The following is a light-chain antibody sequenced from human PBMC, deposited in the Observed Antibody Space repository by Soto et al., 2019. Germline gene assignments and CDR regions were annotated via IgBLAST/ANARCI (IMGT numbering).Light chain of an antibody. V-gene: IGKV3-20*01. J-gene: IGKJ2*03. CDR3: QQYCDGTSPRYS. CDR2: ATS. Sequence: EVVLTQSPGTLSLSPGERVTLSCRASQSISGIYLAWYQQKPGQAPRLLIYATSSRATGIPDRFSGSGSGTDYTLTISRLEPEDFAVYYYQQYCDGTSPRYSFGQGNTLAI. CDR1: QSISGIY.